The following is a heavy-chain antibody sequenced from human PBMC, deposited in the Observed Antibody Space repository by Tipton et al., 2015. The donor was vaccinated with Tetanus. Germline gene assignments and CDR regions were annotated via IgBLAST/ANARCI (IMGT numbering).Heavy chain of an antibody. V-gene: IGHV3-21*01. CDR1: GFTLTTYS. CDR2: ISSGSTYI. Sequence: SLRLSCAASGFTLTTYSINWFRQAPGKGLEWVSSISSGSTYIYYADSVKGRFTISRDNAKNSLYLLMDSLRAEDTAVYYCARDQIVEQATRDHDYGVDVWGQGTTVTVSS. D-gene: IGHD3-22*01. CDR3: ARDQIVEQATRDHDYGVDV. J-gene: IGHJ6*02.